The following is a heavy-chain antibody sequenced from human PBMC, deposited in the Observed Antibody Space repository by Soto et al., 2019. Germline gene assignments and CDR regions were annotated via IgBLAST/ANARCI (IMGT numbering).Heavy chain of an antibody. J-gene: IGHJ5*02. CDR2: ISSSSSYI. CDR3: ARVGYSYGSPLDP. D-gene: IGHD5-18*01. Sequence: LRLSCAASGFTFSSYSMNWVRQAPGKGLEWVSSISSSSSYIYYADSVKGRFTISRDNAKNSLYLQMNSLRAEDTAVYYCARVGYSYGSPLDPWGQGTLVTVSS. V-gene: IGHV3-21*01. CDR1: GFTFSSYS.